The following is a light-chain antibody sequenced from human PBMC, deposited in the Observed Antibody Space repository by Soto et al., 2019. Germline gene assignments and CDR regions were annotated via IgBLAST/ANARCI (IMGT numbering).Light chain of an antibody. V-gene: IGKV1-39*01. CDR2: AAS. CDR1: QSISSY. CDR3: QHSYSTPQT. J-gene: IGKJ1*01. Sequence: DIQMTQSPSSLSASVGDRVTITCRARQSISSYLNWYQQKPGKAPKLLIYAASSLQSGVPSRFSGSGSGTDFTLTISSLQPEDFATYYCQHSYSTPQTFGQGTKVDIK.